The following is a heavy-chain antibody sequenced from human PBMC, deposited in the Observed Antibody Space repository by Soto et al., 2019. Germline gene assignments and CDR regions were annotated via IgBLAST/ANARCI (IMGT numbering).Heavy chain of an antibody. J-gene: IGHJ4*02. V-gene: IGHV3-9*01. CDR2: ISWNSGSI. D-gene: IGHD6-19*01. CDR1: GFTFDDYA. Sequence: EVQLVESGGGLVKPGGSLRLSCAASGFTFDDYAMHWVRQAPGKGLEWVSGISWNSGSIGYADSVKGRFTISRDNGQNSLHLQMNSLRAEDTALYYCAKDLYSSFGSGWHGFDYWGQGTLVTVSS. CDR3: AKDLYSSFGSGWHGFDY.